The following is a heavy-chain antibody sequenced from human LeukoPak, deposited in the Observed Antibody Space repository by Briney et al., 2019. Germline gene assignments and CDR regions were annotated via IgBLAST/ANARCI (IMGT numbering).Heavy chain of an antibody. CDR3: ASIGMAVAGRYRGIDY. Sequence: GASVKVSCKASGYTFTGYYMHWVRQAPGQGLEWMGRINPNSGGTNYAQKFQGRVTMTRDTSISTAYMELSRLRSDDTAVYYCASIGMAVAGRYRGIDYWGQGTLVTVSS. D-gene: IGHD6-19*01. CDR1: GYTFTGYY. J-gene: IGHJ4*02. V-gene: IGHV1-2*06. CDR2: INPNSGGT.